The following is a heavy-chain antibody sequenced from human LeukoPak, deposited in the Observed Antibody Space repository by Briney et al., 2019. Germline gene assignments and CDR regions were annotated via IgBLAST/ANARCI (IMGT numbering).Heavy chain of an antibody. V-gene: IGHV4-59*01. CDR3: ASSSGYYYHYFDY. CDR2: IYYSGST. CDR1: GVSISSYY. J-gene: IGHJ4*02. D-gene: IGHD3-22*01. Sequence: SETLSLTCTVSGVSISSYYWSWIRQPPGKGPGWIGYIYYSGSTNYNPSLKSRVTISVDTSKNQFSLKLSSVTAADTAVYYCASSSGYYYHYFDYWGQGTLVTVSS.